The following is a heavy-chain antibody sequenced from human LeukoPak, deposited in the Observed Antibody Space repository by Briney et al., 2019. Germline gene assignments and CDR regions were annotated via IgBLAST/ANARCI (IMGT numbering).Heavy chain of an antibody. CDR3: ARDLDKWELRGWFDP. D-gene: IGHD1-26*01. CDR1: GFTFSSYE. V-gene: IGHV3-48*03. J-gene: IGHJ5*02. CDR2: ISSSGSTI. Sequence: PGGSLRLSCAASGFTFSSYEMNWVRQAPGKGLEWVSYISSSGSTIYYADSVKGRFTISRDNAKNSPYLQMNSLRAEDTALYYCARDLDKWELRGWFDPWGQGTLVTVSS.